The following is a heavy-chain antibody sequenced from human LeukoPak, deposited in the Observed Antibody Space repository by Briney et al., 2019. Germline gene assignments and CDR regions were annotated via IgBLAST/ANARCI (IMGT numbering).Heavy chain of an antibody. CDR1: GFAFSSYV. Sequence: GGSLRLSCAASGFAFSSYVLHWVRRAPGKGPEGVSAIGTGGDAYYADSVMGRFTISRDNAKKSLYLQMNSLIAEDMAVYYCARDMSKGSVPGNYVYWGQGTLVTVSP. J-gene: IGHJ4*02. D-gene: IGHD1-7*01. CDR3: ARDMSKGSVPGNYVY. V-gene: IGHV3-47*02. CDR2: IGTGGDA.